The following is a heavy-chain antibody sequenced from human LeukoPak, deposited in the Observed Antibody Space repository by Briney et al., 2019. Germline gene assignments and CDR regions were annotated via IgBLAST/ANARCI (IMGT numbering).Heavy chain of an antibody. V-gene: IGHV4-34*01. D-gene: IGHD2/OR15-2a*01. CDR1: GFTFDDYG. CDR2: INHSGST. CDR3: ARGSRLFDP. Sequence: PGGSLRLSCAASGFTFDDYGMSWVRQPPGKGLEWIGEINHSGSTNYNPSLKSRVTISVDTSKNQFSLKLSSVTAADTAVYYCARGSRLFDPWGQGTLVTVSS. J-gene: IGHJ5*02.